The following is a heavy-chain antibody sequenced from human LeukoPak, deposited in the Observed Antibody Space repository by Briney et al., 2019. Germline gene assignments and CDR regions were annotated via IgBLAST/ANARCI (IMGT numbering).Heavy chain of an antibody. CDR2: INTNTGNP. CDR3: AGYYGSGSYYLYYYYYMDV. J-gene: IGHJ6*03. CDR1: GYTFTDYD. V-gene: IGHV7-4-1*02. D-gene: IGHD3-10*01. Sequence: ASVRVSCKTSGYTFTDYDITWVRQAPGQGLEWMGWINTNTGNPTYAQGFTGRFVFSLDTSVSTAYLQISSLKAEDTAVYYCAGYYGSGSYYLYYYYYMDVWGKGTTVTVSS.